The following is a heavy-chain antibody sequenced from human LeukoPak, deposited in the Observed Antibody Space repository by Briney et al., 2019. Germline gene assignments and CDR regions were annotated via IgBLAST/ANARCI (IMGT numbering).Heavy chain of an antibody. Sequence: SETLSLTCTVSGGSTSSYYWSWIRQPAGKGLEWIGCIYTSGSTNYNPSLRSRVTMSVDTSKNQFSLKLSSVTAADTAVYYCARDPSDYYYMDVWGIGTTVTVSS. V-gene: IGHV4-4*07. D-gene: IGHD3-10*01. J-gene: IGHJ6*03. CDR1: GGSTSSYY. CDR3: ARDPSDYYYMDV. CDR2: IYTSGST.